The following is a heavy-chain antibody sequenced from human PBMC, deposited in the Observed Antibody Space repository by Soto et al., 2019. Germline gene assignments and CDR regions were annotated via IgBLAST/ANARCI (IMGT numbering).Heavy chain of an antibody. CDR1: GYTFSTYG. D-gene: IGHD5-18*01. J-gene: IGHJ4*02. CDR3: AKGYNYGYGDY. V-gene: IGHV1-18*01. CDR2: ISGYNGNT. Sequence: GASVQVSCKASGYTFSTYGISWVRQAPGQGLEWMGWISGYNGNTNYAQKFQDRVTMTTDTSTSTAYMELRSLRSADTAVYYCAKGYNYGYGDYWGRGTLVTVSS.